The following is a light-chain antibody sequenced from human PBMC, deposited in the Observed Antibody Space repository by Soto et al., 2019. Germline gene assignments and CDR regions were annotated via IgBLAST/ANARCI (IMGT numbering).Light chain of an antibody. CDR3: QQYGRSPWT. V-gene: IGKV3-20*01. J-gene: IGKJ1*01. CDR1: QSVSSSY. CDR2: GAS. Sequence: EIVLTQSPGTLSLSPGERATLSCRASQSVSSSYLAWYRQKPGQAPRLLIYGASSRATGIPDRFSGSGSGTDFTLTISRLEPEDFAVYYCQQYGRSPWTFGQGTKVDIK.